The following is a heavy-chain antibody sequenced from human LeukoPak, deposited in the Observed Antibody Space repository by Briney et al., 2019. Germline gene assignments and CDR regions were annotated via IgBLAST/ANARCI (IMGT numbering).Heavy chain of an antibody. D-gene: IGHD2-2*01. V-gene: IGHV1-8*03. CDR2: MNPNSGNT. J-gene: IGHJ6*03. CDR1: GYTFTSYD. CDR3: ARAPFGCSSTSCYYYYYYMDV. Sequence: ASVKVSCKASGYTFTSYDINWVRQATGQGLEWMGWMNPNSGNTGYAQKFQGRVTITRNTSISTAYMELSSLRSEDTAVYYCARAPFGCSSTSCYYYYYYMDVWGKGTTVTVSS.